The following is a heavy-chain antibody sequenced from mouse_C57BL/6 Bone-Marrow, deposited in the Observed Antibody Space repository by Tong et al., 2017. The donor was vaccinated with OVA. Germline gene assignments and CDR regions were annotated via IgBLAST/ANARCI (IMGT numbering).Heavy chain of an antibody. CDR1: GYTFTSYW. CDR2: IYPGDGDT. D-gene: IGHD1-1*01. Sequence: VQLQESGAELARPGASVKLSCKASGYTFTSYWMQWVKQRPGQGLEWIGAIYPGDGDTRYTQKFKGKATLTADKSSSTAYMQLSSLTSEDSAVYYCAPTVPFDCWGQGTTLTVSS. CDR3: APTVPFDC. V-gene: IGHV1-87*01. J-gene: IGHJ2*01.